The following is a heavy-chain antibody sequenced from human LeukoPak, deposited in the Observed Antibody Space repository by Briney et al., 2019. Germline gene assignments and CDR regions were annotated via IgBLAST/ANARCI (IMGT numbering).Heavy chain of an antibody. V-gene: IGHV3-48*03. CDR1: ECPFSSYE. CDR3: ARESIAVAGAPFDY. Sequence: PGGSLRLSCAASECPFSSYERNGFPQAQGKGLEWVSYISSGSTIYDADSVKGRFTISRDNAKNSLYLQMNSLRAEDTAVYYCARESIAVAGAPFDYWGQGTLVTVSS. J-gene: IGHJ4*02. CDR2: ISSGSTI. D-gene: IGHD6-19*01.